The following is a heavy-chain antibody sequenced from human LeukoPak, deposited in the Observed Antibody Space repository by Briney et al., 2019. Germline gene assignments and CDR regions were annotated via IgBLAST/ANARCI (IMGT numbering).Heavy chain of an antibody. J-gene: IGHJ5*02. Sequence: PGGSLRLSCEASGFTFSSYGMQWVRQAPGMGPEWVSVISHDGTVTHYADSVKGQFTISRDRSTNTLYLQMDSLRVEDTAVYYCAKEGSQYASSWFDHWGQGTLVTVSS. CDR2: ISHDGTVT. D-gene: IGHD2-2*01. V-gene: IGHV3-30*18. CDR3: AKEGSQYASSWFDH. CDR1: GFTFSSYG.